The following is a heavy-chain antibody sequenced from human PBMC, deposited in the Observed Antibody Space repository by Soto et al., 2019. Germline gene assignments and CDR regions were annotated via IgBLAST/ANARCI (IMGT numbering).Heavy chain of an antibody. J-gene: IGHJ4*02. CDR2: ISDGDGAT. V-gene: IGHV3-23*01. CDR3: AKGRTYFDF. CDR1: GFTFSNYA. Sequence: GGSLRLSCADAGFTFSNYAMTWVRQAPGKGLEWVSDISDGDGATHYADSVKGRFTISRDNSKNTLYLQMSSLRAEDAAVYYCAKGRTYFDFWGQGT.